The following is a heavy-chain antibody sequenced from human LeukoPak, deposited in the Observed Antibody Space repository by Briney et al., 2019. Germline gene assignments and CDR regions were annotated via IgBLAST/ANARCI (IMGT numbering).Heavy chain of an antibody. CDR1: GYTFTDYY. CDR3: ARGVGSSWFDP. CDR2: INPNSGGA. V-gene: IGHV1-2*02. D-gene: IGHD6-13*01. Sequence: GASVKVSCKGFGYTFTDYYLHWVRQAPGQGLEWMGWINPNSGGANFALNFQGRVTMTRATSISTAYMELSRLTSDDTAVYYCARGVGSSWFDPWGQGTLVTVSS. J-gene: IGHJ5*02.